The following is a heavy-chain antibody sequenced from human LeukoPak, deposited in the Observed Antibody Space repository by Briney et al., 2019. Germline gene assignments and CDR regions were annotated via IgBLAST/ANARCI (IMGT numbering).Heavy chain of an antibody. CDR1: GCTFTGYY. J-gene: IGHJ5*02. CDR2: INPNSGGT. V-gene: IGHV1-2*02. Sequence: ASVKVSFKASGCTFTGYYIYWVRQAPGQGLEWMGWINPNSGGTNYAQKFQGRVAMTRDTSVNTAYMELSRLRSDDTAVYYCARVDSEYCSSTSCYKWFDPWGQGTLVTVSS. D-gene: IGHD2-2*02. CDR3: ARVDSEYCSSTSCYKWFDP.